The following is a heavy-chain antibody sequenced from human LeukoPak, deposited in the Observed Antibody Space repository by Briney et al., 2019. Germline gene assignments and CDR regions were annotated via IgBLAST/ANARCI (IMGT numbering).Heavy chain of an antibody. CDR1: GYTFTSYY. CDR2: INPSGGST. V-gene: IGHV1-46*01. J-gene: IGHJ4*02. CDR3: ARAGSWKYYFDY. Sequence: ASVKVSCKASGYTFTSYYMHRVRQAPGQGLEWMGIINPSGGSTSYAQKFQGRVTMTRDTSTSTVYMELSSLRSEDTAVYYCARAGSWKYYFDYWGQGTLVTVSS. D-gene: IGHD3-10*01.